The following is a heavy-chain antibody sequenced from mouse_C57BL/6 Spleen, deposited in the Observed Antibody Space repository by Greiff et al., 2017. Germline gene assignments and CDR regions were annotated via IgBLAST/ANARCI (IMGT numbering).Heavy chain of an antibody. CDR3: ARRGYFHIDDYGYYFGD. V-gene: IGHV1-50*01. Sequence: VQLQQPGAELVKPGASVKLSCKASGYTFTSYWMQWVKQRPGQGLEWIGEIDPSDSYTNYNQKFKGKATLTVDTSSSTAYMQLSSLTSEDSADYDCARRGYFHIDDYGYYFGDWGKGTTLT. J-gene: IGHJ2*01. D-gene: IGHD2-4*01. CDR1: GYTFTSYW. CDR2: IDPSDSYT.